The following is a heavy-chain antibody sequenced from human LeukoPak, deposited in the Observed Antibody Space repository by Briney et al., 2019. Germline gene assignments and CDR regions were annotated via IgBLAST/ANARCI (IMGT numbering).Heavy chain of an antibody. CDR3: AKASSWGSGAFDI. J-gene: IGHJ3*02. CDR1: GFTFSSYG. D-gene: IGHD2-2*01. V-gene: IGHV3-30*18. CDR2: ISYDGSNK. Sequence: RTGGSLRLSCAASGFTFSSYGMHWVRQAPGKGLEWVAVISYDGSNKYYADSVKGRFTISRDNSKNTLYPQMNSLRAEDTAVYYCAKASSWGSGAFDIWGQGTMVTVSS.